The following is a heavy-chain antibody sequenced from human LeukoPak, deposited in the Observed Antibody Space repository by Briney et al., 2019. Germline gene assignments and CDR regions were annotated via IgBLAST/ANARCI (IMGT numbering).Heavy chain of an antibody. D-gene: IGHD6-19*01. CDR3: ASTYSSGWYVGY. V-gene: IGHV3-53*01. CDR1: GFTVSSNY. J-gene: IGHJ4*02. Sequence: GGSLRLSCAASGFTVSSNYMSWVRQAPGRGLDGVSVIYSGGSTYYADSVKGRFTISRDNSKNTLYLQMNSLRAEDMAVYYCASTYSSGWYVGYWGQGTLVTVSS. CDR2: IYSGGST.